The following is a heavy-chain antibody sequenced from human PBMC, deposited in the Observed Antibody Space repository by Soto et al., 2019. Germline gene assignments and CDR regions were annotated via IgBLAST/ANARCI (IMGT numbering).Heavy chain of an antibody. CDR3: ARAAGQRHTFDS. CDR1: GFTFSSYA. CDR2: ISGSGAST. D-gene: IGHD6-13*01. J-gene: IGHJ4*02. Sequence: GGSLRLSCAASGFTFSSYAMRWVRQAPGKGLEWVSAISGSGASTEYADSVQGRFTVSRDNSKNTLLLQMNSLRAEDTAVYYCARAAGQRHTFDSWGQGTLVTVSS. V-gene: IGHV3-23*01.